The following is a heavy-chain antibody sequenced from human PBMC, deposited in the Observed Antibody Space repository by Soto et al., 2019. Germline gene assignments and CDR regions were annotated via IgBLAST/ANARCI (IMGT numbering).Heavy chain of an antibody. CDR1: GFTFSNAW. V-gene: IGHV3-15*01. D-gene: IGHD1-26*01. J-gene: IGHJ4*02. CDR3: TTDGHSGSYLVYFDS. Sequence: GGSLRLSCAASGFTFSNAWMSWVRQAPGKGLEWVGRIKSKTDGGTTDYAAPVKGRFTISRDDSKNTLYLQMNSLKTEDTAVYYRTTDGHSGSYLVYFDSWGQGTLVTVSS. CDR2: IKSKTDGGTT.